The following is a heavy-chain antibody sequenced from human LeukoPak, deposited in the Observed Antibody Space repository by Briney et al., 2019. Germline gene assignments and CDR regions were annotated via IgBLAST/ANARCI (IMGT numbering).Heavy chain of an antibody. CDR2: FYHSGNT. Sequence: PSETLSLTCTVSGASISSYYWSWIRQPPGKGLEWIGYFYHSGNTNYNPSLKSRVTISVDTSKNQCSLNLSSVTAADTALYYCARGWGYIDDWGQGTLVTVS. CDR1: GASISSYY. D-gene: IGHD6-19*01. J-gene: IGHJ4*02. CDR3: ARGWGYIDD. V-gene: IGHV4-59*01.